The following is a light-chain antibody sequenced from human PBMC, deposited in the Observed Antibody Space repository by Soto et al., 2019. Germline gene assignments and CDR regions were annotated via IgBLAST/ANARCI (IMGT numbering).Light chain of an antibody. V-gene: IGKV1-9*01. CDR3: QQHNSYPRT. Sequence: DIQLTQSPSFLSASVGDRVTITCRASQGIGSCLAWYQQKPGKAPKLLIYDASTLQSGVPSRFSGSGSGTEFTLTISSLQPEDFATYYCQQHNSYPRTFGRGTKVEIK. CDR1: QGIGSC. J-gene: IGKJ4*01. CDR2: DAS.